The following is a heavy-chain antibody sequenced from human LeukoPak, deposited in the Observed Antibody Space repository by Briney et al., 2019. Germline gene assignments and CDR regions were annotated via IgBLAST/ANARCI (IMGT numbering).Heavy chain of an antibody. V-gene: IGHV3-15*01. J-gene: IGHJ5*02. CDR1: GFTFSNAW. Sequence: GGSLRLSCAASGFTFSNAWMSWVRQAPGKGLEWVGRIKSKTDGGTTDYAAPVKGRFTISRDDSKNTLYLQMNSLKTEDTAVYYCTTEVDIVVVPAATFDPWGQGTLVTVSS. CDR2: IKSKTDGGTT. D-gene: IGHD2-2*03. CDR3: TTEVDIVVVPAATFDP.